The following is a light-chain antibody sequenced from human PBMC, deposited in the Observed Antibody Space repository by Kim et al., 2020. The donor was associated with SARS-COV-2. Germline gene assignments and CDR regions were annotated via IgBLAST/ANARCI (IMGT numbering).Light chain of an antibody. J-gene: IGLJ3*02. CDR3: NPRDSSGKHQE. CDR1: SLRSYY. Sequence: SSELTQDPAVSVALGQTVRITCHGDSLRSYYASWYQQKPGQAHVLVIYGKNNRPSGIPDRFSGSSSGNTASLTITGAQAEDEADYYCNPRDSSGKHQEFG. V-gene: IGLV3-19*01. CDR2: GKN.